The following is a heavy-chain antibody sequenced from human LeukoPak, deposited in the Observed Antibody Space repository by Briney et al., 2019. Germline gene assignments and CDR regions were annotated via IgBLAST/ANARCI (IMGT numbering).Heavy chain of an antibody. CDR1: GGSIRSYY. CDR2: IYYSGST. CDR3: AREGY. Sequence: SETLSLTCTVSGGSIRSYYWSWIRQPPGKGLEWIGYIYYSGSTNYNPSLKSRVTISVDTSKDQFSLKLSSVTAADTAVYYCAREGYWGQGTLVTVSS. V-gene: IGHV4-59*12. J-gene: IGHJ4*02.